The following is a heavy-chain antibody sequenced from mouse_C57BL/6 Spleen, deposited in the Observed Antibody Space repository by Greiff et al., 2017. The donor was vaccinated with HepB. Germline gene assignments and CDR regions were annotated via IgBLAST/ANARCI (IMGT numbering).Heavy chain of an antibody. J-gene: IGHJ2*01. CDR1: GYTFTSYW. D-gene: IGHD2-4*01. CDR2: IHPSDSDT. V-gene: IGHV1-74*01. Sequence: VQLQQPGAELVKPGASVKVSCKASGYTFTSYWMHWVKQRPGQGLEWIGRIHPSDSDTNYNQKFKGKATLTVDKSSSTAYMQLSSLTSEDSAVYDCAICYDYDENYFDYWGQGTTLTVSS. CDR3: AICYDYDENYFDY.